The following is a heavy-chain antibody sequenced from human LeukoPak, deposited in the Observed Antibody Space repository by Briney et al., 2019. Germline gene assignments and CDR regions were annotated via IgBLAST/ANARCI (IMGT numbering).Heavy chain of an antibody. J-gene: IGHJ4*02. Sequence: PGGSLRLSCAASGFTFSSYAMSWVRQAPGKGLEWVSAISGSGGSTYYADSVKGRFTISRDNSKNTLYLQMNSLRAEDTAVYYCAKGHAVYCSSTSYYLDYWGQGTLVTVSS. CDR1: GFTFSSYA. D-gene: IGHD2-2*01. CDR3: AKGHAVYCSSTSYYLDY. V-gene: IGHV3-23*01. CDR2: ISGSGGST.